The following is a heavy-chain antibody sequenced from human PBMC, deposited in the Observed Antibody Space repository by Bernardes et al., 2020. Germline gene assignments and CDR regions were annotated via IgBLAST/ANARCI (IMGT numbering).Heavy chain of an antibody. D-gene: IGHD3-10*01. V-gene: IGHV1-24*01. J-gene: IGHJ4*02. CDR1: GYTLTDLS. CDR3: ATDVLPKYYYSPPTNY. Sequence: ASMKVSCKVSGYTLTDLSMHWVRQAPGKGLEWMGGFDPEDGETIYAQKFPGRVTMTEDTSTGTAYMELSSLRSEDTAVYYCATDVLPKYYYSPPTNYWGQGTLVTVSS. CDR2: FDPEDGET.